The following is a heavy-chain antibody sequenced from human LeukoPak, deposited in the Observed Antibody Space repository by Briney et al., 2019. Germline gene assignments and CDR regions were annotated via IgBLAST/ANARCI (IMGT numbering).Heavy chain of an antibody. V-gene: IGHV3-23*01. J-gene: IGHJ4*02. CDR3: AKEESGYGLTHFDY. CDR1: GFTFSSSA. D-gene: IGHD5-12*01. CDR2: ISNNGGYT. Sequence: GGSLRLSCAASGFTFSSSAMSWVRQAPGKGLEWVSAISNNGGYTYYADSVQGRFTISGDNSKSTLCLQMNSLRAEDTAVYYCAKEESGYGLTHFDYWGQGTLVTVSS.